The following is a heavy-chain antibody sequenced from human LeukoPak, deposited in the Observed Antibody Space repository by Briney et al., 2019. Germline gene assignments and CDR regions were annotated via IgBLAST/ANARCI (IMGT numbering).Heavy chain of an antibody. Sequence: SETLSLXCAVSGYSISSGYYWGWIRQPPGKGLEWIGSIYHSGSTYYNPSLKSRVTISVDASKNQFSLKLSSVTAADTAVYYCANRWRASSYYFDYWGQGTLVTVSS. CDR2: IYHSGST. J-gene: IGHJ4*02. CDR3: ANRWRASSYYFDY. V-gene: IGHV4-38-2*01. D-gene: IGHD3-16*01. CDR1: GYSISSGYY.